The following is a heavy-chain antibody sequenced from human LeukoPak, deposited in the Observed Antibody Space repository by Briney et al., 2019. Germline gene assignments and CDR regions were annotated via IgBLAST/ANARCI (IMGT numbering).Heavy chain of an antibody. V-gene: IGHV3-53*05. CDR2: IYSGGST. J-gene: IGHJ3*02. Sequence: GGSLRLSCAASGFTVSSNYMSWVRQAPGKGLEWVSVIYSGGSTYYADSVKGRFTISRDNSKNTLYLQMNSLRSEDTAVYYCASPTYSGYDYSWDAFDIWGQGTMVTVSS. CDR1: GFTVSSNY. CDR3: ASPTYSGYDYSWDAFDI. D-gene: IGHD5-12*01.